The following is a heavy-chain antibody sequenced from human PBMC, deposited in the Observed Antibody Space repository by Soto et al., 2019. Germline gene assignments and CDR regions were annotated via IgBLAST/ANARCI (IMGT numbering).Heavy chain of an antibody. V-gene: IGHV3-33*01. D-gene: IGHD4-17*01. CDR2: ILNDASGH. CDR1: GFTFRRHG. CDR3: ARDGDYPDNGFDY. Sequence: QVQLVESGGGVVQPGTSLRLSCAASGFTFRRHGMHWVRQTPGKGLEWLAVILNDASGHWYADSVKGRFTISRDNFENTLYLQMNGLRLDDTAMYYCARDGDYPDNGFDYWGQGTLVTVSS. J-gene: IGHJ4*02.